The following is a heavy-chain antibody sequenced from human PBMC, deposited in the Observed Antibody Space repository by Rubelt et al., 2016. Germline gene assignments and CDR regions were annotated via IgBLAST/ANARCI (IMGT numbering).Heavy chain of an antibody. D-gene: IGHD2-2*01. V-gene: IGHV1-46*01. J-gene: IGHJ4*02. CDR2: INPSGGST. Sequence: LGWVGIINPSGGSTSYAQKFQGRVTMTRDTSVSTAYMELSRLRSDDTAVYYCARDRAYNCSSTSCPIMTTLIMDVWGQGTLVTVSS. CDR3: ARDRAYNCSSTSCPIMTTLIMDV.